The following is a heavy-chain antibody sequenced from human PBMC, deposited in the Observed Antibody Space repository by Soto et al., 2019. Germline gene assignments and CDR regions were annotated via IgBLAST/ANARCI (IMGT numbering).Heavy chain of an antibody. CDR3: AKSYTSSWYLSS. J-gene: IGHJ5*02. D-gene: IGHD6-13*01. CDR1: GGSIRSGGYY. V-gene: IGHV4-61*08. CDR2: IYYSGTT. Sequence: SETMSLTCTVAGGSIRSGGYYWSWIRQHPGKGLEWIGYIYYSGTTYYNPSLKSRVTILVDTSQNQFSLKLSSVTAADTAVYYCAKSYTSSWYLSSWGQGTLVTVSS.